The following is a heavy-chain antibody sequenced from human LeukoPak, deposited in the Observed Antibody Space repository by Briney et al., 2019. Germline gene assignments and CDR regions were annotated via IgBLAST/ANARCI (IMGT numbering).Heavy chain of an antibody. CDR3: ARRIPYYDLWSGYSGMDV. Sequence: SETLSLTCAVYGGSFSGYYWSWIRQPPGKGLEWIGEINHSGSTNYNPSLKSRVTISVDTSKNQFSLKLSSVTAADTAVYYCARRIPYYDLWSGYSGMDVWGQGTTVTVSS. V-gene: IGHV4-34*01. D-gene: IGHD3-3*01. J-gene: IGHJ6*02. CDR1: GGSFSGYY. CDR2: INHSGST.